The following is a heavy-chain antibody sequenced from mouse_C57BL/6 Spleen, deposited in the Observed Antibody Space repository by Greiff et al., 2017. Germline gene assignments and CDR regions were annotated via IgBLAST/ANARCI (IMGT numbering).Heavy chain of an antibody. CDR3: TRKITRYFDV. J-gene: IGHJ1*03. Sequence: QVQLQQSGAELVRPGASVTLSCKASGYTFTDYEMHWVKQTPVHGLEWIGAIDPATGGTAYNQKFKGKAILTADKSSSTAYMELRSLTSEDSAVYYGTRKITRYFDVWGTGTTVTVSS. CDR2: IDPATGGT. V-gene: IGHV1-15*01. CDR1: GYTFTDYE. D-gene: IGHD2-4*01.